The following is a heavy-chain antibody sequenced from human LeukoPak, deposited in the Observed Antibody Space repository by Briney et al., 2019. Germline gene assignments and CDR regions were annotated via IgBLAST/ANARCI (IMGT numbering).Heavy chain of an antibody. D-gene: IGHD2-15*01. CDR1: GGSIRSYY. V-gene: IGHV4-59*08. CDR3: ARGSGGDY. CDR2: IYYSGST. Sequence: SETLSLTCTVSGGSIRSYYWGSSRQTPGKGLEWIGYIYYSGSTNSNPPLKSRVTMSVDTSKTQFSLKLSSVTAADTAVYYCARGSGGDYWGQGTLVTVSS. J-gene: IGHJ4*02.